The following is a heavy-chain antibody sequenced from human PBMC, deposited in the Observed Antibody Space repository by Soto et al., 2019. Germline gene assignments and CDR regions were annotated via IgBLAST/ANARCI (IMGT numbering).Heavy chain of an antibody. Sequence: QVQLVQSGAEVKKPGSSVKVSCKASGGTFSSYTISWVRQAPGQGLEWMGRIIPILGIANYEQKFQGRVAITADKSTSTAYMELSSLRSEDTAVYYCARLNEDSGTQGGMGYWGQGTLVTVSS. CDR3: ARLNEDSGTQGGMGY. CDR2: IIPILGIA. CDR1: GGTFSSYT. V-gene: IGHV1-69*02. D-gene: IGHD3-10*01. J-gene: IGHJ4*02.